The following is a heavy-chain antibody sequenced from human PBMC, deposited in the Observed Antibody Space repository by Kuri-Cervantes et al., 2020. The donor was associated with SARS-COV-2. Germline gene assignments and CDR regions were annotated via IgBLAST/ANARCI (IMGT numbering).Heavy chain of an antibody. V-gene: IGHV2-5*02. CDR1: GGSISSSSYY. J-gene: IGHJ4*02. D-gene: IGHD1-1*01. CDR2: IYWDDDK. CDR3: AHRRSSRTGLYYFDY. Sequence: SLKISCTVSGGSISSSSYYWGWIRQPPGKALEWLALIYWDDDKRYSPSLKSRLTITKDTSKNQVVLTMTNMDPVDTATYYCAHRRSSRTGLYYFDYWGQGTLVTVSS.